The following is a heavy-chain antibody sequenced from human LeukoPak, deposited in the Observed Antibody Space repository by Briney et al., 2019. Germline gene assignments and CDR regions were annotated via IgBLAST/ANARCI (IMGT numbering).Heavy chain of an antibody. CDR2: IYSGGST. D-gene: IGHD2-2*01. CDR3: ARGPQYCSSTSCSHFDY. J-gene: IGHJ4*02. Sequence: GGSLRLSCAASGFTVSSNYMSWVRQAPGKGLEWVSVIYSGGSTYYADSVKGRFTISRDNSKNTLYLQMNSLRAEDMAVYYCARGPQYCSSTSCSHFDYWGQGTLVTVSS. V-gene: IGHV3-53*01. CDR1: GFTVSSNY.